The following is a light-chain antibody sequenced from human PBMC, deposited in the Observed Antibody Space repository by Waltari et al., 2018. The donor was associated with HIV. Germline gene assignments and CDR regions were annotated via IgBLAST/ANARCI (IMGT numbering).Light chain of an antibody. CDR2: TAS. J-gene: IGKJ2*01. CDR1: QTISSY. Sequence: DIQMTQSPSSLSASVGDRVTITCRAGQTISSYLNWYQQKPGKAPKLLIYTASSLQSGVPSRFSGSRSGADFTLTISSLQPEDFATYYCQQSYSTPPYTFGQGTKVEIK. CDR3: QQSYSTPPYT. V-gene: IGKV1-39*01.